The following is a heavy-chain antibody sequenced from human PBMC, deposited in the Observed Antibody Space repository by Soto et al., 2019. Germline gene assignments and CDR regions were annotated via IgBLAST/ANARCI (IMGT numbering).Heavy chain of an antibody. V-gene: IGHV3-23*01. Sequence: EVQLLESGGGLVQPGGSLRLSCAASGFTFSSYAMSWVRQAPGKGLEWVSAISGSGGSTYYADSVKGRFTISRDNSKNTLYLQMNSLRAEDTAVYYCAKDGFSRSGWYFDYFDYWGQGTLVTVSS. CDR3: AKDGFSRSGWYFDYFDY. J-gene: IGHJ4*02. CDR2: ISGSGGST. D-gene: IGHD6-19*01. CDR1: GFTFSSYA.